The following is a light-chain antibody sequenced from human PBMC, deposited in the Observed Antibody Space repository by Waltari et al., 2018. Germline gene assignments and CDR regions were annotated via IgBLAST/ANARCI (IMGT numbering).Light chain of an antibody. J-gene: IGLJ7*01. CDR2: YKSDSDK. V-gene: IGLV5-45*03. CDR3: MIWHGSAAV. Sequence: QAVLTQPSSLSATPGASASLTCTLRSGLNVGTYRIYWYQQKPGSPPQYLLRYKSDSDKQQGSGVPSRFSGFKDVSANAGILLISGLQSEDEADYYCMIWHGSAAVFGGGTQLTVL. CDR1: SGLNVGTYR.